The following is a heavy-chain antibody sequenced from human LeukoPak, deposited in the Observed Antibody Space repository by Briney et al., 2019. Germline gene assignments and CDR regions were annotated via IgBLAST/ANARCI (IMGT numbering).Heavy chain of an antibody. V-gene: IGHV3-66*01. Sequence: QPGGSLRLSCAASEFSVGSNYMTWVRQAPGKGLEWVSLIYSGGSTYYADSVKGRFTISRDNAKNSLYLQMNSLRAEDTAVYYCARDPTSSWETAFDIWGQGTMVTVSS. CDR2: IYSGGST. J-gene: IGHJ3*02. CDR3: ARDPTSSWETAFDI. CDR1: EFSVGSNY. D-gene: IGHD1-26*01.